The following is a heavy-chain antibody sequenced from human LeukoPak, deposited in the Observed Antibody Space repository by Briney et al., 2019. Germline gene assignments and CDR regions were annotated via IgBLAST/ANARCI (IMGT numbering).Heavy chain of an antibody. CDR2: TNAGNGNT. Sequence: ASVKVSCKASGYTFTSYAMHWVRQAPGQRLEWMGWTNAGNGNTKYSQKFQGRVTITRDTSASTAYMELSSLRSEDTAVYYCARGYYGSGTSPDFDYWDQGTLVTVSS. V-gene: IGHV1-3*01. D-gene: IGHD3-10*01. CDR3: ARGYYGSGTSPDFDY. J-gene: IGHJ4*02. CDR1: GYTFTSYA.